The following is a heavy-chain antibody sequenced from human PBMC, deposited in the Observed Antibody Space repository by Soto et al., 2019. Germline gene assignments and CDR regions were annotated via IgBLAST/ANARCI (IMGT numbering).Heavy chain of an antibody. CDR1: GFTFTSSA. V-gene: IGHV1-58*01. CDR2: IVVGSGNT. J-gene: IGHJ6*02. Sequence: GASVKVSCKASGFTFTSSAVQWVRQARGQRLEWIGWIVVGSGNTNYAQKFQERVTITRDMSTSTAYMELSSLRSEDTAVYYCAALGGAATLYFDGMDVWRQGTTVTV. D-gene: IGHD2-15*01. CDR3: AALGGAATLYFDGMDV.